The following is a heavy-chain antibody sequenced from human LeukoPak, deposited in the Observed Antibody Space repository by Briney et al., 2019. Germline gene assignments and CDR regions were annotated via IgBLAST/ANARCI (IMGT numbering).Heavy chain of an antibody. J-gene: IGHJ6*03. CDR1: GGSIRGYY. Sequence: SETLSLTCNVSGGSIRGYYWSWIRQPPGKGLEWIGYIYSSGSTNYNPSLKSRVTMSVDTSKNQFSLKLSSVTAADTAVYYCARAFYPGYYSYMAVWGKGTTVTVSS. V-gene: IGHV4-59*01. D-gene: IGHD3-3*02. CDR2: IYSSGST. CDR3: ARAFYPGYYSYMAV.